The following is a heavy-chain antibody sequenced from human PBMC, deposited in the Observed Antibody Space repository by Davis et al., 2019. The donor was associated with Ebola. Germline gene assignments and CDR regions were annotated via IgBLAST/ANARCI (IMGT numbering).Heavy chain of an antibody. D-gene: IGHD3-22*01. CDR2: ISGSGGST. Sequence: GESLKISCAASGFTFSSYNMNWVRQAPGKGLEWVSAISGSGGSTYYADSVKGRFTISRDNSKNTLYLQMNSLRAEDTAVYYCAKGRYDSSGYYPSRYFDLWGRGTLVTVSS. J-gene: IGHJ2*01. CDR3: AKGRYDSSGYYPSRYFDL. CDR1: GFTFSSYN. V-gene: IGHV3-23*01.